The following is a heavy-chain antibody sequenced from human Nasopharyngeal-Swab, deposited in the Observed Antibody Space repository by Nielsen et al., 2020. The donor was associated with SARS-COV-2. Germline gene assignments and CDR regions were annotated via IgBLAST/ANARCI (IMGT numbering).Heavy chain of an antibody. CDR2: IKQDGSEK. Sequence: GESLKISCAASGFTFSSYWMSWVRQAPGKGLGWVASIKQDGSEKYYVDSVKGRFTISRDNAKNSLYLQMNSPRAEDTAVYYCAKRGYSYVNKFDLWGQGTLVTVSS. CDR3: AKRGYSYVNKFDL. CDR1: GFTFSSYW. V-gene: IGHV3-7*03. D-gene: IGHD5-18*01. J-gene: IGHJ4*02.